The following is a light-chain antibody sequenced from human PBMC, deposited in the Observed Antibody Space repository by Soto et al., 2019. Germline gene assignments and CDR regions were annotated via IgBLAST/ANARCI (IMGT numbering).Light chain of an antibody. CDR2: AAS. CDR3: QQLNSYPHT. CDR1: QGISSY. V-gene: IGKV1-9*01. J-gene: IGKJ2*01. Sequence: DIPLTQSPSFLSASVGDRVTITCRASQGISSYLAWYQQKPGKAPKLLIYAASTSQSGVPSRFSGSGSGTEFTLTISSLQPEEFETYYCQQLNSYPHTLGQGTKLEIK.